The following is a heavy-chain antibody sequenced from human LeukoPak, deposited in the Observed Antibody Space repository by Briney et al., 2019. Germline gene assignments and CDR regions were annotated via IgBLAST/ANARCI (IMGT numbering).Heavy chain of an antibody. Sequence: SETLSLTCTVSGASISRYYWSWIRQPAGKGLEWIGRLYPSGNTYFNPSLKSRVTVSVDTSKNQFSLKLSSVTAADTVIYYCAREDNSGYAPHYYFYYMDVWGKGTTVTISS. CDR2: LYPSGNT. D-gene: IGHD5-12*01. CDR3: AREDNSGYAPHYYFYYMDV. CDR1: GASISRYY. V-gene: IGHV4-4*07. J-gene: IGHJ6*03.